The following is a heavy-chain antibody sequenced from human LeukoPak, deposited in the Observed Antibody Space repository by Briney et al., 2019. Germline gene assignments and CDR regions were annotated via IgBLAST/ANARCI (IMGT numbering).Heavy chain of an antibody. CDR2: INSDGSST. Sequence: GGSLRLSCAASGFTFSSYWMHWVRQAPGKGLVWVSRINSDGSSTSYADSVKGRFTISRDNAKNTLYLQMSSLRAEDTAVYYCARHDTRGWYAFDYWGQGTLVTVSS. V-gene: IGHV3-74*01. D-gene: IGHD6-19*01. CDR1: GFTFSSYW. J-gene: IGHJ4*02. CDR3: ARHDTRGWYAFDY.